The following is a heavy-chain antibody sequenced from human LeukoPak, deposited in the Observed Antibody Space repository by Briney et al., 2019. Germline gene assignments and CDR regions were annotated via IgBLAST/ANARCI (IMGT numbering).Heavy chain of an antibody. CDR3: ASPSSGQSFDI. V-gene: IGHV3-53*01. J-gene: IGHJ3*02. CDR2: IYTGGNT. Sequence: GGSLRLSCAASGFIVSSNYMSWVRQAPGKGLEWVSVIYTGGNTYYADSVKGRFTISRDNSKNTLYLQMHSLRAEDTAVYYCASPSSGQSFDIWGQGTMVTVSS. CDR1: GFIVSSNY. D-gene: IGHD6-19*01.